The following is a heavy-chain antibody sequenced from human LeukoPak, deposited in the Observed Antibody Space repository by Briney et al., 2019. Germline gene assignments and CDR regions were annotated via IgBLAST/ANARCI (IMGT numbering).Heavy chain of an antibody. CDR3: ARLAIVFDY. CDR2: IYYSGST. V-gene: IGHV4-39*01. CDR1: GGSISSSSYY. Sequence: SETLSLTCTVSGGSISSSSYYWGRLRQPPGKGLEWNRSIYYSGSTYYNLALKIRITISVYTSKNQFSLTLSSVTAADTAVYYCARLAIVFDYWGQGTLVTVSS. D-gene: IGHD3-16*02. J-gene: IGHJ4*02.